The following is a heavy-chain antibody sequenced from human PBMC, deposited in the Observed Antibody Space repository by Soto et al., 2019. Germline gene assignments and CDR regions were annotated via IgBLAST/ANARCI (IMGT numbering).Heavy chain of an antibody. CDR3: ASLPRLDGYNIDY. CDR2: IIPIFGTA. D-gene: IGHD5-12*01. CDR1: GGTFSSYA. J-gene: IGHJ4*02. V-gene: IGHV1-69*01. Sequence: QVQLVQSGAEVKKPGSSVKVSCKASGGTFSSYAISWVRQAPGQGLEWMGGIIPIFGTANYAQKFQGRVTITADESTTPAYMELRSLRSEDTAVYYCASLPRLDGYNIDYWGQGTLVTVSS.